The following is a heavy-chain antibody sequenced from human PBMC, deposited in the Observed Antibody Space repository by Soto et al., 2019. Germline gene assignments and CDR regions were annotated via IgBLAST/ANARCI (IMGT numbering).Heavy chain of an antibody. J-gene: IGHJ4*02. V-gene: IGHV1-18*01. CDR2: ISAYNGNT. D-gene: IGHD5-12*01. CDR3: ARDAPHKVEMATNGFDY. CDR1: GYTFTSYG. Sequence: QVQLVQSGAEVKKPGASVKVSCKASGYTFTSYGISWVRQAPGQGLEWMGWISAYNGNTNYAQKLQGRVTMTTDTSTSTAYMELRSLRSDDTAVYSCARDAPHKVEMATNGFDYWGQGTLVTVSS.